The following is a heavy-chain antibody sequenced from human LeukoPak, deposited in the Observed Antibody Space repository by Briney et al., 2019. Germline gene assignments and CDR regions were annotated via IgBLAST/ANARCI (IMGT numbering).Heavy chain of an antibody. CDR3: ARERVGTKDYYYYYMDV. J-gene: IGHJ6*03. CDR1: GVSFSDYY. Sequence: PSETLSLTCAVYGVSFSDYYWSWLRQPPGKGLEWIGEINHSGSTNYKPPLKSRVTISVDPAKKQFSLKLNSVTATDTAVYYCARERVGTKDYYYYYMDVWGRGTTVTVSS. D-gene: IGHD1-26*01. V-gene: IGHV4-34*01. CDR2: INHSGST.